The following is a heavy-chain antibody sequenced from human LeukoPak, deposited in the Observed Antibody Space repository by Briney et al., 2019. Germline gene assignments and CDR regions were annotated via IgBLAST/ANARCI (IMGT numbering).Heavy chain of an antibody. V-gene: IGHV3-23*01. J-gene: IGHJ4*02. CDR3: ANYQRCLQSPLDY. D-gene: IGHD5-24*01. Sequence: GGSLRLSCAASGFTFSSYAMSWVRQAPGKGLEWVSAISGSGGSTYYADSVKGRFTISRDNSKNTLYLQMNSLRAEDTAVYYCANYQRCLQSPLDYWGQGTLVTVSS. CDR1: GFTFSSYA. CDR2: ISGSGGST.